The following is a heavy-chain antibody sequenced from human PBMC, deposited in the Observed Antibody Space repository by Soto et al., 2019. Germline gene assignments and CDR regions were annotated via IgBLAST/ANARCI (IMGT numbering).Heavy chain of an antibody. V-gene: IGHV3-49*03. CDR3: TRDRTVTDY. D-gene: IGHD4-17*01. J-gene: IGHJ4*02. Sequence: GGSLRLSCTDSGFTFGDYSMTWFRQAPGKGLEWVSFIRNRASGGTAEYAASVRGRFTISRDDSKSITYLQMNSLKTEDTAMYYCTRDRTVTDYWGLGTLVTVSS. CDR2: IRNRASGGTA. CDR1: GFTFGDYS.